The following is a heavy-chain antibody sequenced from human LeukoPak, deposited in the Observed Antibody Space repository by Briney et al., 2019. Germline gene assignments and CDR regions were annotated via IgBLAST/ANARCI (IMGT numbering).Heavy chain of an antibody. J-gene: IGHJ4*02. CDR2: IYHSGTT. CDR1: GGSISSSNW. V-gene: IGHV4-4*02. CDR3: VRHVSGTYYRFDY. D-gene: IGHD1-26*01. Sequence: PSGTLSLTCAVSGGSISSSNWWSWVRQPPGKGLEWIGEIYHSGTTYYNGSLKSRVTVSVDTSKSQFSLKLNSVTAADTAVYYCVRHVSGTYYRFDYWGQGTLVTVSS.